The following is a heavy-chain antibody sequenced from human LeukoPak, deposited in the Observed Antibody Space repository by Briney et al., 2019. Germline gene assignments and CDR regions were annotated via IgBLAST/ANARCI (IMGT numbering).Heavy chain of an antibody. Sequence: SETLSLTCAVYGGSFRGYYWSWIRHPPGKGLEWIGEINHSGSTNYNPSLKSRVTISVDTSKNQFSLKLSSLTAADTAVYYCARGGYTTVDTAMVRNSFDPWGQGTLVTVSS. CDR1: GGSFRGYY. V-gene: IGHV4-34*01. D-gene: IGHD5-18*01. CDR2: INHSGST. CDR3: ARGGYTTVDTAMVRNSFDP. J-gene: IGHJ5*02.